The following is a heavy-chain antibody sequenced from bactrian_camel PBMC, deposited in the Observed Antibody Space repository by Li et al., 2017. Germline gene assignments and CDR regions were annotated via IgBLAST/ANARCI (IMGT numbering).Heavy chain of an antibody. V-gene: IGHV3S25*01. D-gene: IGHD1*01. CDR3: AASGLLSCGGNWHFVTPGQFIS. CDR2: MRTDGVRT. J-gene: IGHJ4*01. CDR1: GYTVSNNC. Sequence: QLVESGGGLVQPGGSLKLSCAASGYTVSNNCMAWFRQAPGKERVGVASMRTDGVRTYYADSVKGRFTISQDNARNAVYLQMNSLNPEDTALYYCAASGLLSCGGNWHFVTPGQFISWGQGTQVTVS.